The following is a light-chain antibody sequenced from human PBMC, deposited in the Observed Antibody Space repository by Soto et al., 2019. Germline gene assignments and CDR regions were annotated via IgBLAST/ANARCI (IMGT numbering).Light chain of an antibody. J-gene: IGKJ4*01. CDR1: QDISKN. Sequence: DIQMTQSPSSLSASVGARVTITCRASQDISKNFAWYQQIPGKAPKLLIFAASTLQSGVPSRFSASGSGTYFILTVGGLQPEDAATYYCQQTKGFPLTFGGGTKVEIK. V-gene: IGKV1-12*01. CDR3: QQTKGFPLT. CDR2: AAS.